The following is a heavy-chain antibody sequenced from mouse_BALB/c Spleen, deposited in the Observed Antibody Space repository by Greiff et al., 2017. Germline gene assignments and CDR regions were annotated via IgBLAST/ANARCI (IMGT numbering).Heavy chain of an antibody. CDR3: ARVLRLRYFDV. V-gene: IGHV1-7*01. Sequence: VKLQESGAELAKPGASVKMSCKASGYTFTSYWMHWVKQRPGQGLEWIGYINPSTGYTEYNQKFKDKATLTADKSSSTAYMQLSSLTSEDSAVYYCARVLRLRYFDVWGAGTTVTVSS. CDR2: INPSTGYT. CDR1: GYTFTSYW. J-gene: IGHJ1*01. D-gene: IGHD1-2*01.